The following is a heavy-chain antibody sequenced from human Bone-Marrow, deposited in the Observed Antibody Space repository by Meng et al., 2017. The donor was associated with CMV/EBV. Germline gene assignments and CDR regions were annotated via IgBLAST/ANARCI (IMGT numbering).Heavy chain of an antibody. CDR3: ARHLRAYDTSGYYFTGGAFDI. CDR2: IYYSGTT. CDR1: GGSFSGYY. V-gene: IGHV4-59*01. D-gene: IGHD3-22*01. Sequence: SETLSLTCAVYGGSFSGYYSSWIRQPPGKGLEWIGYIYYSGTTNYNPSLKSRVTISVDTSKNLFLLKLSSVTAADTAVYYCARHLRAYDTSGYYFTGGAFDICGQGTMVTVSS. J-gene: IGHJ3*02.